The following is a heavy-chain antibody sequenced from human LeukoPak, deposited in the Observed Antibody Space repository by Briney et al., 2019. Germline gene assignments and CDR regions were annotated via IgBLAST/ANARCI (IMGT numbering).Heavy chain of an antibody. CDR2: INHSGST. CDR1: GFTFSDYY. V-gene: IGHV4-34*01. D-gene: IGHD3-10*01. CDR3: ARGSRGYYGSGRQNWFDP. J-gene: IGHJ5*02. Sequence: GSLRLSCAASGFTFSDYYMSWIRQPPGKGLEWIGEINHSGSTNYNPSLKSRVTISVDTSKNQFSLKLSSVTAADTAVYYCARGSRGYYGSGRQNWFDPWGQGTLVTVSS.